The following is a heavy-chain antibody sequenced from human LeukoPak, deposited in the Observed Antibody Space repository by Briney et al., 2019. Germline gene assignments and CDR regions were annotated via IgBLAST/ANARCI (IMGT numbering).Heavy chain of an antibody. V-gene: IGHV4-34*01. CDR1: GGSFSGYY. CDR2: INHSGST. Sequence: SETLSLTCAVYGGSFSGYYWSWIRQPPGEGLEWIGEINHSGSTNYNPSLKSRVTISVDTSKNQFSLKLSSVTAADTAVYYCARGRSEMATIAGRDYWGQGTLVTVSS. D-gene: IGHD5-24*01. J-gene: IGHJ4*02. CDR3: ARGRSEMATIAGRDY.